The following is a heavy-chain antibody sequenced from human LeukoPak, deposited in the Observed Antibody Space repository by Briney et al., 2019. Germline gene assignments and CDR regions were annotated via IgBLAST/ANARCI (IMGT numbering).Heavy chain of an antibody. CDR3: ARDYFDDSSGYYCFDY. CDR1: GFTFDDYG. CDR2: INWNGGST. J-gene: IGHJ4*02. V-gene: IGHV3-20*04. D-gene: IGHD3-22*01. Sequence: GGSLRLSCAASGFTFDDYGMSWVRQAPGKGLEWVSGINWNGGSTVYADSVKGRFTISRDNAKNSLYLQMNSLRAEDTALYYCARDYFDDSSGYYCFDYWGQGTLVTVSS.